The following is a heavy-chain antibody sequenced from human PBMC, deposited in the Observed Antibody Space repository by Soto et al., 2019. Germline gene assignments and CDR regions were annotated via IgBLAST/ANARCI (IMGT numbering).Heavy chain of an antibody. J-gene: IGHJ5*01. CDR3: SKGLCTGGSWFSGDS. Sequence: EVQLVESGGGLVQPGGSLRLSCVASGFTFSDHYMDWVRQAPGKGLEWIGRIRNKAYTYTTEHAAAVKGRFTMSRDDLKNSPFLEMNSLKSEETAVYFCSKGLCTGGSWFSGDSWGQGTLVTVSS. CDR2: IRNKAYTYTT. V-gene: IGHV3-72*01. CDR1: GFTFSDHY. D-gene: IGHD2-15*01.